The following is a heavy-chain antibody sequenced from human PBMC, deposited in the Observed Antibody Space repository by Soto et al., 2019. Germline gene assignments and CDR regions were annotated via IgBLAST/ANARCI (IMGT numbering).Heavy chain of an antibody. D-gene: IGHD6-13*01. V-gene: IGHV3-7*02. CDR3: ARAAAGVGFDY. CDR1: GFTFSSYW. CDR2: IKQDGSEK. J-gene: IGHJ4*02. Sequence: GGSLRLSCAASGFTFSSYWMTWVRPAPGKGLEWVANIKQDGSEKYYVDSVKGRFTISRDNAKNSLYLQMNSLRAEDTAVYYCARAAAGVGFDYWGQGTLVSVSS.